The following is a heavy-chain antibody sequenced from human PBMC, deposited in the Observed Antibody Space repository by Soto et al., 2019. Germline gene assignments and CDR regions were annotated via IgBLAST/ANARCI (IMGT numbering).Heavy chain of an antibody. CDR3: ARELTPYYDILTGPQSYYYYGMDV. CDR2: INPNSGGT. CDR1: GYTFTGYY. J-gene: IGHJ6*02. D-gene: IGHD3-9*01. V-gene: IGHV1-2*04. Sequence: GASVKVSCKASGYTFTGYYMHWVRQAPGQGLEWMGWINPNSGGTNYAQKFQGWVTMTRDTSISTAYMELSRLRSDDTAVYYCARELTPYYDILTGPQSYYYYGMDVWG.